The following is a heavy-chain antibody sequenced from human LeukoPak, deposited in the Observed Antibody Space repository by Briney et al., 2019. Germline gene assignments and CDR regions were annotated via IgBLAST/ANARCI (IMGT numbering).Heavy chain of an antibody. CDR3: ARGHYDYVWGSYRYFDY. J-gene: IGHJ4*02. CDR1: GFTFSTYA. Sequence: GGSLRLSCAASGFTFSTYAMNWVRQAPGKGLEWVSAISDSRGSTFYADSVKGRFSISRDNSKNTLYLQMNSLRAEDTAVYYCARGHYDYVWGSYRYFDYWGQGTLVTVSS. D-gene: IGHD3-16*02. V-gene: IGHV3-23*01. CDR2: ISDSRGST.